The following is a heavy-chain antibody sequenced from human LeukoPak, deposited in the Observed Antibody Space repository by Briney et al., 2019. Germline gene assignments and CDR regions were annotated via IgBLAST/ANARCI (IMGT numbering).Heavy chain of an antibody. J-gene: IGHJ4*02. CDR1: GFTFSSYG. CDR2: ISYDGSNK. V-gene: IGHV3-30*03. Sequence: PGRSLRLSCAPSGFTFSSYGMLWVREAPGKGLEWVAVISYDGSNKYYAHSVKGRFTISRDNSKNTLYLQMNSLRAEDTAVYYCAREGVPAAIIDYWGQGTLVTVSS. CDR3: AREGVPAAIIDY. D-gene: IGHD2-2*01.